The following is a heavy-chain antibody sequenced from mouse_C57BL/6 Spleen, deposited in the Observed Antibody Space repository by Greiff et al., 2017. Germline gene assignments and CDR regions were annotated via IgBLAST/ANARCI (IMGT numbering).Heavy chain of an antibody. CDR2: ISSGGSYT. CDR3: ARPSITTVATGFAY. Sequence: EVKLMESGGDLVKPGGSLKLSCAASGFTFSSYGMSWVRQTPDKRLEWVATISSGGSYTYYPDSVKGRFTISRDNAKNTLYLQMSSLKSEDTAMYYCARPSITTVATGFAYWGQGTLVTVSA. J-gene: IGHJ3*01. CDR1: GFTFSSYG. V-gene: IGHV5-6*01. D-gene: IGHD1-1*01.